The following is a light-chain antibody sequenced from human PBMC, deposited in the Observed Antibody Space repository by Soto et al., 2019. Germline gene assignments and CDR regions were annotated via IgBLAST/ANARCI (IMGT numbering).Light chain of an antibody. CDR2: DVS. V-gene: IGLV2-14*01. Sequence: QSVLTQPASVSWSPGQSITISCTGTSSEVGGYNYVSWYQQHPGKAPKLMIYDVSNRPSGVSNRFSGSKSGNTASLTISVLQAEDEADYYCSSYTSSSTSLDVFGTGTKVTVL. CDR1: SSEVGGYNY. J-gene: IGLJ1*01. CDR3: SSYTSSSTSLDV.